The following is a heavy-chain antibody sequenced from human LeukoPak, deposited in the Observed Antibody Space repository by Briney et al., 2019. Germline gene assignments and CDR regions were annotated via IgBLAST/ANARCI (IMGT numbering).Heavy chain of an antibody. CDR3: ARDYGSATKDY. V-gene: IGHV3-21*01. CDR2: ISSSSSYI. Sequence: GGFLRLSCAASGFTFSSYSMNWVRQAPGKGLEWVSSISSSSSYIYYADSVKGRFTISRDNAKTSLYLQMNSLRAEDTAVYYCARDYGSATKDYWGQGTLVTVSS. D-gene: IGHD3-10*01. CDR1: GFTFSSYS. J-gene: IGHJ4*02.